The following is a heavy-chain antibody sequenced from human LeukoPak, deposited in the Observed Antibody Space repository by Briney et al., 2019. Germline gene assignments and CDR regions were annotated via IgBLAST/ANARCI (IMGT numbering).Heavy chain of an antibody. Sequence: GGSLRLSCAASGFTFSSYWMSWVRQAPGKGLEWVANIKQDGSEKYYVDSVKGRFTISRDNAKNSLYLQMNSLRAEDTAVYCCARDSYSNYEGYFDYWGQGTLVTVSS. CDR3: ARDSYSNYEGYFDY. CDR1: GFTFSSYW. D-gene: IGHD4-11*01. J-gene: IGHJ4*02. V-gene: IGHV3-7*01. CDR2: IKQDGSEK.